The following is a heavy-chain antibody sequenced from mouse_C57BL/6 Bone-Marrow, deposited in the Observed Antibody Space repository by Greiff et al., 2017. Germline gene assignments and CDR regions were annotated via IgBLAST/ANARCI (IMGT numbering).Heavy chain of an antibody. CDR1: GYSFTSYY. CDR2: IYPGSGNT. CDR3: ARDTTGPLFAY. Sequence: VQLQQSGPELVKPGASVKISCKASGYSFTSYYIHWVKQRPGQGLEWIGWIYPGSGNTKYNEKFKGKATLTADTSSSTAYMQLSSLTSEDSAVYYCARDTTGPLFAYWGQGTLVTVSA. J-gene: IGHJ3*01. D-gene: IGHD1-1*01. V-gene: IGHV1-66*01.